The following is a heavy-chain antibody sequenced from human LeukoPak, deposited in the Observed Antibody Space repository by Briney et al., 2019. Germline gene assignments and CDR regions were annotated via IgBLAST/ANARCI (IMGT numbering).Heavy chain of an antibody. D-gene: IGHD3-22*01. Sequence: ASVKVSCKASGYTFTGYYMHWVRQAPGQGLEWMGWINPNSGGTNHAQKFQGRVTMTRDTSISTAYMELSRLRSDDTAVYYCARCPYYYDSSGYYYLPYNWFDPWGQGTLVTVSS. V-gene: IGHV1-2*02. CDR3: ARCPYYYDSSGYYYLPYNWFDP. CDR1: GYTFTGYY. CDR2: INPNSGGT. J-gene: IGHJ5*02.